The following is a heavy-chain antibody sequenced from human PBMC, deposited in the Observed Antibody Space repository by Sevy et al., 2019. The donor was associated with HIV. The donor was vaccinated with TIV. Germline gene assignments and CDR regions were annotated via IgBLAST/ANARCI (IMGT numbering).Heavy chain of an antibody. D-gene: IGHD4-17*01. CDR2: ISSNSDTI. Sequence: GGALRLSCAASGFSISDYYMSWIRQAPGKGPQWISYISSNSDTIYYTDSVKGRFTISRDNAKNSLYLQMGSLRAEDTAIYYCARDHVKDGDLGDYYYYAMDVWGRGTTVTVSS. CDR1: GFSISDYY. J-gene: IGHJ6*02. CDR3: ARDHVKDGDLGDYYYYAMDV. V-gene: IGHV3-11*01.